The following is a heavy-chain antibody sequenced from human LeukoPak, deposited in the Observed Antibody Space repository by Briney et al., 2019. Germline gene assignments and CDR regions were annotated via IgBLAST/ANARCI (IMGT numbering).Heavy chain of an antibody. CDR2: ISAYNGNT. CDR3: ARLTPRIYYDSSGYPYYFDY. J-gene: IGHJ4*02. D-gene: IGHD3-22*01. Sequence: VASVKVSCKASGYTFTSYGISWVRQAPGQGLEWMGWISAYNGNTNYAQKLQGRVTMTTDTSTSTAYMELRSLRSDDTAVYYCARLTPRIYYDSSGYPYYFDYWGQGTLVTVSS. CDR1: GYTFTSYG. V-gene: IGHV1-18*01.